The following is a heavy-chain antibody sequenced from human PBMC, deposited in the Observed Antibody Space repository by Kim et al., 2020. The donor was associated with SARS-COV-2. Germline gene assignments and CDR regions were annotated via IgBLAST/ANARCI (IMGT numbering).Heavy chain of an antibody. CDR3: ARDRHTSLYYGMDV. V-gene: IGHV3-33*01. Sequence: GGSLRLSCAASGFTFSSYGMHWVRQAPGKGLEWVAVIWYDGSNKYYADSVKGRFTISRDNSKNTLYLQMNSLRVEDTAVYYCARDRHTSLYYGMDVWGQGTTVTVSS. J-gene: IGHJ6*02. CDR1: GFTFSSYG. CDR2: IWYDGSNK.